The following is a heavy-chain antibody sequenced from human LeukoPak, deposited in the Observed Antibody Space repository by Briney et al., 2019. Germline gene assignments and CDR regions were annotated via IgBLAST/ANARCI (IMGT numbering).Heavy chain of an antibody. CDR1: GFAFSDHY. CDR2: TRNKVHSYTT. V-gene: IGHV3-72*01. CDR3: ARGAYRSGGACPDAFDI. J-gene: IGHJ3*02. D-gene: IGHD2-15*01. Sequence: PGGSLRLSCAASGFAFSDHYMDWVRQTPGKGLEWIGRTRNKVHSYTTEYAASVKGRFTISRDDSKNSLYLQMNSLKTEDTAVYYCARGAYRSGGACPDAFDIWGQGTMVTVSS.